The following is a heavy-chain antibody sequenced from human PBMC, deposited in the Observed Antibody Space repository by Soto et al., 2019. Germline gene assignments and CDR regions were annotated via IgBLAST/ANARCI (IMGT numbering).Heavy chain of an antibody. CDR3: AHRRDYNYGRDV. Sequence: SGPTLANPTQTLTLTCTFSGFSLRTSGRGVAWIRQTQGKALEWLAFIYWYGDKRNSPSLKSRLTITEDTPKNQVVLTMTNMAPVETATYYDAHRRDYNYGRDVWGQGTTLTVS. CDR2: IYWYGDK. V-gene: IGHV2-5*01. J-gene: IGHJ6*02. D-gene: IGHD2-2*02. CDR1: GFSLRTSGRG.